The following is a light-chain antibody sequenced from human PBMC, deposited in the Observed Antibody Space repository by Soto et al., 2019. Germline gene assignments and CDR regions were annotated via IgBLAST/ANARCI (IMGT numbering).Light chain of an antibody. CDR3: QQSYNAPPYT. CDR2: GAS. J-gene: IGKJ2*01. CDR1: QSINTY. Sequence: DIQMTQSPSSLSASVGDRVTITCRASQSINTYLNWYQQKPGKAPKLLIYGASSLQSWVPLRFSGSGSGTDFTLTIGSLQPEDFATYYCQQSYNAPPYTFGQGTKLEIK. V-gene: IGKV1-39*01.